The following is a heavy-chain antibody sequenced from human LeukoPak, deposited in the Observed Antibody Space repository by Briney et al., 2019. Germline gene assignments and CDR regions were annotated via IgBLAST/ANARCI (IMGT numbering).Heavy chain of an antibody. D-gene: IGHD2-2*03. Sequence: SQTLSLTCAVSGGSISSGGYSWSWIRQPPGKGLEWIGYIYHSGSTYYNPSLKSRVTISVDRSKNQFSLKPSSVTAADTAVYYCARAPNGYCSSTSCDDAFDIWGQGTMVTVSS. CDR3: ARAPNGYCSSTSCDDAFDI. V-gene: IGHV4-30-2*01. CDR2: IYHSGST. J-gene: IGHJ3*02. CDR1: GGSISSGGYS.